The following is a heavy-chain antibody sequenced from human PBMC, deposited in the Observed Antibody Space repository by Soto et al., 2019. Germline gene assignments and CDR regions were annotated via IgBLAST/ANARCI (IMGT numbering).Heavy chain of an antibody. V-gene: IGHV4-4*07. D-gene: IGHD3-16*01. CDR2: IDTSGTT. Sequence: SETLFLTCTVSGGSISSYYVSWIRQSAGKGLEWIGRIDTSGTTNYNPSLKSRVTMSVDASKSQFSLNLSSVTAADTAVYYCARGPRGYVYYHGMDVWGQGTTVTVSS. CDR1: GGSISSYY. CDR3: ARGPRGYVYYHGMDV. J-gene: IGHJ6*02.